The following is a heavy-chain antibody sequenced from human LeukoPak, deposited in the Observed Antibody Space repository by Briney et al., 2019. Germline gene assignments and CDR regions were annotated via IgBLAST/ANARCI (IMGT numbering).Heavy chain of an antibody. CDR2: IKEDGSVM. D-gene: IGHD6-19*01. CDR1: GFPFTNYW. CDR3: ARYLWGSYSTGSYLDY. V-gene: IGHV3-7*01. J-gene: IGHJ4*02. Sequence: PGGSLRLSCAVSGFPFTNYWMSWVRQAPGKGLEWVANIKEDGSVMYYVDSLKGRFTISRDSAQNSLYLQMNSLRVEDTAVYFCARYLWGSYSTGSYLDYWGQGALVTVSS.